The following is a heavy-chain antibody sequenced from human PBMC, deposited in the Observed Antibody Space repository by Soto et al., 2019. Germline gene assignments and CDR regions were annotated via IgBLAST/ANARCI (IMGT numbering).Heavy chain of an antibody. J-gene: IGHJ3*02. CDR3: AKEPIYYGSGSGGAFDI. Sequence: QVQLVESGGGVVQPGRSLRLSCAASGFTFSSYGMHWVRQAPGKGLEWVAVISYDGSNKYYADSVKGRFTISRDNSKNALYLQMNSLRAEDTAVYYCAKEPIYYGSGSGGAFDIWGQGTMVTVSS. D-gene: IGHD3-10*01. CDR1: GFTFSSYG. V-gene: IGHV3-30*18. CDR2: ISYDGSNK.